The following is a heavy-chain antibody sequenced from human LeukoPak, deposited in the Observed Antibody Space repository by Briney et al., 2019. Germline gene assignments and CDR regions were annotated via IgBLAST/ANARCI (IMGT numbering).Heavy chain of an antibody. Sequence: SETLSLTCTVSGGSISSGDYYWSWIRQPPGKGLERIGYIYYSGSTYYNPSLKSRVTISVDTSKNQFSLKLSSVTAADTAVYYCARLYYYGSGSYTAFDPWGQGTLVTVSS. J-gene: IGHJ5*02. CDR3: ARLYYYGSGSYTAFDP. V-gene: IGHV4-30-4*08. CDR2: IYYSGST. D-gene: IGHD3-10*01. CDR1: GGSISSGDYY.